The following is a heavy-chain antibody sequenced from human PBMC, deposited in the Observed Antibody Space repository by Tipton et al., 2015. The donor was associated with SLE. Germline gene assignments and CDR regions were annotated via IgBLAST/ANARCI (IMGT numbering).Heavy chain of an antibody. Sequence: TLFLTCTVSGGSISSYYWSWIRQPPGKGLEWIGEINHSGSTNYNPSLKSRVTISVDTSKNRFSLKLSSVTAADTAVYYCARGYSSSGLGYWGQGTLVTVSS. CDR3: ARGYSSSGLGY. J-gene: IGHJ4*02. CDR2: INHSGST. CDR1: GGSISSYY. V-gene: IGHV4-34*01. D-gene: IGHD6-13*01.